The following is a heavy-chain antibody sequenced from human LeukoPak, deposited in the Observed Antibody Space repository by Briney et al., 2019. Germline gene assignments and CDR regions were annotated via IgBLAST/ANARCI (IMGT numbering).Heavy chain of an antibody. CDR1: GFTFSSHG. D-gene: IGHD6-13*01. V-gene: IGHV3-21*01. CDR2: ISSDSVYI. CDR3: ARPPYSSSWPSDY. J-gene: IGHJ4*02. Sequence: GGSLRLSCATSGFTFSSHGMDWVRQAPGKGLEWVASISSDSVYIYYAESVKGRFTISKDNAKNSLHLQMNSLRAEDTAVYYCARPPYSSSWPSDYWGQGTLVTVSS.